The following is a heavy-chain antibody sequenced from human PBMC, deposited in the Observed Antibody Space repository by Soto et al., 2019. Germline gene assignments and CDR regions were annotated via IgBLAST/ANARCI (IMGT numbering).Heavy chain of an antibody. D-gene: IGHD2-2*03. Sequence: GGSLRLSCAASGFTFSSYAMHWVRQAPGKGLEYVSAISSNGGSTYYANSVKGRFTISRDNSKNTLYLQMCSLRSEDTTVYYCAIGGYCSSTSCYAGYYYYYCMDVWGKGTTVTVSS. V-gene: IGHV3-64*01. J-gene: IGHJ6*03. CDR2: ISSNGGST. CDR1: GFTFSSYA. CDR3: AIGGYCSSTSCYAGYYYYYCMDV.